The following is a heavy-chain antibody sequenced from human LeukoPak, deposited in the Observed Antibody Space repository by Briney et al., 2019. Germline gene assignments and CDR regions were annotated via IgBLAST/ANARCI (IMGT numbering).Heavy chain of an antibody. V-gene: IGHV3-23*01. Sequence: PGGSLRLSCAASGFTFSSYAMSWVRQAPGKGLEWVSTLSGSGITTYYADSVKGRFTISRDNSKNTLYLQMNSLRAEDTAVYYCAKGIYGSGWSYFNYWGHGTLVTVSS. D-gene: IGHD6-19*01. J-gene: IGHJ4*01. CDR2: LSGSGITT. CDR1: GFTFSSYA. CDR3: AKGIYGSGWSYFNY.